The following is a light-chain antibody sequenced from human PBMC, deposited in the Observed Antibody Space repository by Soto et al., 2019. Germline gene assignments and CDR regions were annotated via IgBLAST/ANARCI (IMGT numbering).Light chain of an antibody. Sequence: QSVLTQPASVSGSPGQSITISCTGTRSDVGGYNYVSSYQQHPGKAPKLMIYDVSNRPSGVSNRFSGSKSGNTASLTISGLQAEDEADYYCSSYTSSTVFGTGTKVTVL. CDR1: RSDVGGYNY. CDR2: DVS. J-gene: IGLJ1*01. CDR3: SSYTSSTV. V-gene: IGLV2-14*01.